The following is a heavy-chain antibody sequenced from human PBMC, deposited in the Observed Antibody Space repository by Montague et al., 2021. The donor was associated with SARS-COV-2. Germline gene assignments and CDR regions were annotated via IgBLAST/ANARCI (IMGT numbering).Heavy chain of an antibody. Sequence: SLSLSWAASGFTFSSYGMHWVRQAPGKGLEWVAVISYDGSNKYYADSVKGRFTISRDNSKNTLYLQMNSLRAEDTAVYYCATGLGVAGTFDAFDIWGQGTMVTVSS. J-gene: IGHJ3*02. CDR2: ISYDGSNK. D-gene: IGHD6-19*01. V-gene: IGHV3-30*03. CDR3: ATGLGVAGTFDAFDI. CDR1: GFTFSSYG.